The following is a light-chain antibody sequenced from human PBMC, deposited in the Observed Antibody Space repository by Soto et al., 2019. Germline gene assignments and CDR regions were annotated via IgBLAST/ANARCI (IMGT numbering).Light chain of an antibody. Sequence: QSALTQPASVSGSPGQSITISCTGTSSAVGGYNFVSGYQQHPGKAPKPMIYDVVNRPSGVSNRFSGSKSGNTASLTISGLQAEDEADYYCSSYTSSSTLVVFGGGTKLTVL. CDR1: SSAVGGYNF. V-gene: IGLV2-14*01. CDR3: SSYTSSSTLVV. CDR2: DVV. J-gene: IGLJ2*01.